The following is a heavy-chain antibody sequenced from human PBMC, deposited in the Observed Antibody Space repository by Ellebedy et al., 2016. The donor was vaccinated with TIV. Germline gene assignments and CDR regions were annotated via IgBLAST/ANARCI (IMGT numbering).Heavy chain of an antibody. CDR2: IRSKANSYAT. D-gene: IGHD2-15*01. CDR3: AKDRIVVVVAVHDY. CDR1: GFTFSGSA. Sequence: GESLKISXAASGFTFSGSAMHWVRQASGKGLEWVGRIRSKANSYATAYAASVKGRFTISRDNSKNTLYLQMNSLRAEDTAVYYCAKDRIVVVVAVHDYWGQGTLVTVSS. V-gene: IGHV3-73*01. J-gene: IGHJ4*02.